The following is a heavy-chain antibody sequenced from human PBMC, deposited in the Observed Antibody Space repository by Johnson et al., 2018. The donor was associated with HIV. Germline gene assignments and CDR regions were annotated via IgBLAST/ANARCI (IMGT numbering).Heavy chain of an antibody. V-gene: IGHV3-30-3*02. J-gene: IGHJ3*02. CDR2: ISYDGSNK. CDR1: GFTFSSYA. CDR3: TKFVGYCSGGSCYTPGDI. Sequence: QVQLVESGGGLIQPGGSLRLSCAASGFTFSSYAMHWVRQAPGKGLEWVAVISYDGSNKYYADSVKGRFTIPRDNAKNSLYLQMNSLRAEDTAVYYCTKFVGYCSGGSCYTPGDIWGQGAMDTVSS. D-gene: IGHD2-15*01.